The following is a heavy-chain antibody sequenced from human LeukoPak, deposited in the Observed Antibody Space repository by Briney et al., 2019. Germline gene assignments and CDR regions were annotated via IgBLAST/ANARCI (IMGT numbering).Heavy chain of an antibody. D-gene: IGHD5-18*01. CDR1: GFTFSSYW. V-gene: IGHV3-7*01. CDR3: AREIGYSYGYLKPAPSRRLDY. Sequence: GGSLRLSCAASGFTFSSYWMSWVRQAPGKGLEWVANIKQDGSEKYYVDSVKGRFTISRDNAKNSLYLQMNSLRAEDTAVYYCAREIGYSYGYLKPAPSRRLDYWGQGTLVTVSS. CDR2: IKQDGSEK. J-gene: IGHJ4*02.